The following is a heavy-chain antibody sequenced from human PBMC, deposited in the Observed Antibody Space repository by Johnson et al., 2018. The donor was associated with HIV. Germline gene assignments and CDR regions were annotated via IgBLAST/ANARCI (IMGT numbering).Heavy chain of an antibody. CDR2: INWNGGNT. CDR1: GFTFDDYG. D-gene: IGHD3-22*01. V-gene: IGHV3-20*04. J-gene: IGHJ3*02. CDR3: ARGNRYYDSSGVDAFDI. Sequence: VQLVESGGGLVKPGGSLRLSCAASGFTFDDYGMSWVRQAPGKGLEWVSGINWNGGNTGYVDSMKGRFTISRDNSKNTLYLQMGSLRAEDMAVYYCARGNRYYDSSGVDAFDIWGQGTMVTVSS.